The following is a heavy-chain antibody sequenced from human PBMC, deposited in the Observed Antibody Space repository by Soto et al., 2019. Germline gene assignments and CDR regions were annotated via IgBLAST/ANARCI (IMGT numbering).Heavy chain of an antibody. CDR2: IYYSGST. V-gene: IGHV4-59*01. D-gene: IGHD3-10*01. CDR1: GGSISSYY. Sequence: TLSLTCTVSGGSISSYYWSWIRQPPGKGLEWIGYIYYSGSTNYNPSLKSRVTISVDTSKNQFSLKLSSVTAADTAVYYCARVVVTMVRGVIRYYYYYGMDVWGQGTTVTVSS. J-gene: IGHJ6*02. CDR3: ARVVVTMVRGVIRYYYYYGMDV.